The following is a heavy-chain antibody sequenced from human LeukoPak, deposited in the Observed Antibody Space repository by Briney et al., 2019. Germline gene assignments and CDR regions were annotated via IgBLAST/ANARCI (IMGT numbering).Heavy chain of an antibody. CDR2: IYPGDSDT. CDR3: ARGRGYSYGYGYYFDY. D-gene: IGHD5-18*01. V-gene: IGHV5-51*01. J-gene: IGHJ4*02. Sequence: NPGESLKISCKGSGYSFTSYWIGWVRQMPGKGLEWMGIIYPGDSDTRYSPSFQGQVTISADKSISTAYLQWSSLKASDTAMYYCARGRGYSYGYGYYFDYWGQGTLVTVSS. CDR1: GYSFTSYW.